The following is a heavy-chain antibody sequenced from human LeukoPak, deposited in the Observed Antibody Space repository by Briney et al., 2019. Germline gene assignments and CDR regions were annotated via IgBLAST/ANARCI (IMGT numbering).Heavy chain of an antibody. Sequence: PGGSLRLSCAASGFTFSSYAMSWVRQAPGKGLEWVANIKQDGSEKYYVDSVKGRFTISRDNAKNSLYLQMNSLRAEDTAVYYCARDTEVGATGDYWGQGTLVTVSS. J-gene: IGHJ4*02. CDR2: IKQDGSEK. CDR3: ARDTEVGATGDY. D-gene: IGHD1-26*01. V-gene: IGHV3-7*03. CDR1: GFTFSSYA.